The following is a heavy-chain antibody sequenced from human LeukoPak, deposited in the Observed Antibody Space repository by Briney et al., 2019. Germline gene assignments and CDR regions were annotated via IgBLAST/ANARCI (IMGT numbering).Heavy chain of an antibody. CDR3: ARAPYYYDSSGYYYFDY. V-gene: IGHV4-59*01. CDR1: GGSISSSY. J-gene: IGHJ4*02. D-gene: IGHD3-22*01. CDR2: IYYSGST. Sequence: SETLSLTCTVSGGSISSSYWSWIRQPPGKGLEWIGYIYYSGSTNYNPSLKSRVTISVDTSKNQFSLKLSSVTAADTAVYYCARAPYYYDSSGYYYFDYWGQGTLVTVSS.